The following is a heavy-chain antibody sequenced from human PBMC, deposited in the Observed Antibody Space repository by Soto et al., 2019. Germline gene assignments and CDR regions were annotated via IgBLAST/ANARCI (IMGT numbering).Heavy chain of an antibody. Sequence: SETLSLTCAVYGGSFSGYYWSWIRQAPGKGLEWIGEINHSGSTNYNPSLKSRVTISVDTSKNQFSLKLISVTAADTAVYYCATVVDGHNKILGYYYGMDVWGQRSTVPVS. D-gene: IGHD2-8*01. J-gene: IGHJ6*02. CDR3: ATVVDGHNKILGYYYGMDV. V-gene: IGHV4-34*01. CDR1: GGSFSGYY. CDR2: INHSGST.